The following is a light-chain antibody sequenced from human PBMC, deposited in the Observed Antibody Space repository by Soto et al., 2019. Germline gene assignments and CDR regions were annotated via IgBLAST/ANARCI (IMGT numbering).Light chain of an antibody. V-gene: IGKV3-20*01. J-gene: IGKJ1*01. CDR1: QSVGSNY. CDR3: QQYGTSPWT. Sequence: EIVLTQSPGTLSLSPGERATLSCRASQSVGSNYLAWYQQKPGQAPRLLIFAASRRAAGIPDRFSGSGSGSDFTLTISRLETEDLAVYYCQQYGTSPWTFGQGTKVEIK. CDR2: AAS.